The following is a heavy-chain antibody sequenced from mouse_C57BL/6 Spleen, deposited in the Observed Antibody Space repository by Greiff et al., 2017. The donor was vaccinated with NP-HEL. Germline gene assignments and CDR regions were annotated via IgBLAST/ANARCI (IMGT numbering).Heavy chain of an antibody. V-gene: IGHV2-5*01. CDR2: IWRGGST. D-gene: IGHD1-1*01. J-gene: IGHJ4*01. CDR1: GFSLTSYG. CDR3: AKNGGSNPYAMDY. Sequence: VQLQESGPGLVQPSQSLSITCTVSGFSLTSYGVHWVRQSPGKGLEWLGVIWRGGSTDYNAAFMSRLSITKDNSKSQVFFKMNSLQADDTAIYYCAKNGGSNPYAMDYWGQGTSVTVSS.